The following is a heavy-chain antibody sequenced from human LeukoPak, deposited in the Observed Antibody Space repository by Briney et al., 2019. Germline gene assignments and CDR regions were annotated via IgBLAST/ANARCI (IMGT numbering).Heavy chain of an antibody. V-gene: IGHV3-33*01. J-gene: IGHJ4*02. CDR1: GFSFSFYG. CDR3: TRWGAGGLTLDY. D-gene: IGHD3-16*01. Sequence: PGGSLRLSCATSGFSFSFYGMQWVRQAPGKGLEWVAVIWNDGSQKYYGDSVKGRFTISNDNSRKTVNLQMDSLRAEDTAIYYCTRWGAGGLTLDYWGQGVLVTVSS. CDR2: IWNDGSQK.